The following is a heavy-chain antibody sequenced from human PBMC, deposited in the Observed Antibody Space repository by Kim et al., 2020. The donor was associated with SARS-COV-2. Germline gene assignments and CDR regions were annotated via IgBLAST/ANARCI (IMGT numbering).Heavy chain of an antibody. D-gene: IGHD3-9*01. J-gene: IGHJ4*02. V-gene: IGHV3-33*05. CDR3: ARDFRLRYFDCPRY. Sequence: GGSLRLSCAASGFTFSSYGMHWVRQAPGKGLEWVAVISYDGSNKYYADSVKGRFTISRDNSKNTLYLQMNSLRAEDTAVYYCARDFRLRYFDCPRYWGQGTLVTVSS. CDR2: ISYDGSNK. CDR1: GFTFSSYG.